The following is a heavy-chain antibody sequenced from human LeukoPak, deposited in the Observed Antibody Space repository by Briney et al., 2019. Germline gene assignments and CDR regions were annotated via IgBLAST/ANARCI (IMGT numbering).Heavy chain of an antibody. CDR2: IKSKTDGGTT. J-gene: IGHJ4*02. Sequence: GGSLRLSCATSGFTFSDYTMNWVRQAPGKGLEWVGRIKSKTDGGTTDYAAPVKGRFTISRDDSKNTLYLQMNSLKTEDTAVYYCSTWGLTAAGLFDSWGQGTLVTVSS. V-gene: IGHV3-15*01. D-gene: IGHD6-13*01. CDR1: GFTFSDYT. CDR3: STWGLTAAGLFDS.